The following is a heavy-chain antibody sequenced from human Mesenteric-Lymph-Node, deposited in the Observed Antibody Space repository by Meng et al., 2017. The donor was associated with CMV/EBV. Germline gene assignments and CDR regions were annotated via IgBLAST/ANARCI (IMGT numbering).Heavy chain of an antibody. CDR3: ARGEALAGSGYGTIDY. D-gene: IGHD5-12*01. V-gene: IGHV1-18*01. Sequence: ASVKVSCKASGYTFTNYDINWVRQAPGQGLEWMGWISPYNGETNYVQKFQGRVSMTTDTSTSTAYMELRSLRSDDTAVYYCARGEALAGSGYGTIDYWGQGTLVTVSS. CDR2: ISPYNGET. J-gene: IGHJ4*02. CDR1: GYTFTNYD.